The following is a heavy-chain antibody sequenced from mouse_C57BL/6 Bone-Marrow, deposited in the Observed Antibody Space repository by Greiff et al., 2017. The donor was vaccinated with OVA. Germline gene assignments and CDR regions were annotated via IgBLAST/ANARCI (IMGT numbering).Heavy chain of an antibody. CDR2: INSNNGGT. J-gene: IGHJ3*01. D-gene: IGHD2-4*01. CDR1: GYTFTDYN. CDR3: ARGGYYDYDGGAWFAY. Sequence: VQLQQSGPELAKPGASVKIPCKASGYTFTDYNMDWVKQSHGKSLAWIGDINSNNGGTIYNQKFKGKATLTVDKSSSTAYMELRSLTSEDTAVYYCARGGYYDYDGGAWFAYWGQGTLVTVSA. V-gene: IGHV1-18*01.